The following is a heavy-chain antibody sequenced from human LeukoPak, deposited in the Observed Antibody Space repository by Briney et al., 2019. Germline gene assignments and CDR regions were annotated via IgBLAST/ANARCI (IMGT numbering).Heavy chain of an antibody. Sequence: ASVKVSCKASGYTFTGYYMHWVRQAPGQGLEWMGWINPNTGGTNYAQKFQGRVTMTRDTSISTAYMELSRLRSDDTAVYYCAREYRDYYDSSGNYLDYWGQGTLVTVSS. V-gene: IGHV1-2*02. J-gene: IGHJ4*02. CDR2: INPNTGGT. D-gene: IGHD3-22*01. CDR1: GYTFTGYY. CDR3: AREYRDYYDSSGNYLDY.